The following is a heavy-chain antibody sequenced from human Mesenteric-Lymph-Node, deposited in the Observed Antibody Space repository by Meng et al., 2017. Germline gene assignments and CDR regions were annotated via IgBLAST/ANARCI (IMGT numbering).Heavy chain of an antibody. D-gene: IGHD6-19*01. J-gene: IGHJ4*02. CDR3: ASHVIVTGKRGFDF. CDR1: GGSIISSNW. V-gene: IGHV4-4*02. Sequence: QMQLQESGPGLVMPSGTLSLTFAVSGGSIISSNWWSWGRQPPGKGLEWIGEVYHGGSANYNTSLTNRVAMSVDKSKNHFSLQLTSVTAADTAVYHCASHVIVTGKRGFDFWGQGILVTVSS. CDR2: VYHGGSA.